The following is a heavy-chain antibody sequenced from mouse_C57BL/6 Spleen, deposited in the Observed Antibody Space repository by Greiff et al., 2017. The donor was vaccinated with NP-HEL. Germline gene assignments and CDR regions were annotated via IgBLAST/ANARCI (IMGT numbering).Heavy chain of an antibody. V-gene: IGHV5S21*01. J-gene: IGHJ2*01. CDR1: GFTFSSYA. Sequence: EVKLVESGEGLVKPGGSLKLSCAASGFTFSSYAMSWVRQTPEKRLEWVAYISSGGDYIYYADTVKGRFTISRDNARNTLYLQLSSLKSEDTAMYYCTRGLAPYYFDYWGQGTTLTVSS. CDR2: ISSGGDYI. CDR3: TRGLAPYYFDY.